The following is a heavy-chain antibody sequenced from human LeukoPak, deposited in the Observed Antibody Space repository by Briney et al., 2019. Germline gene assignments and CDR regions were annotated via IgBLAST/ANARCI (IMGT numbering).Heavy chain of an antibody. D-gene: IGHD3-22*01. Sequence: PGGSLRLSCAASGFTFSSNGMNWVRQASGKGLEWVGRIRSKANSYATAYAASVKGRFTISRDDSKNTAYLQMNSLKTEDTAVYYCTASSGYYVWGQGTLVTVSS. CDR2: IRSKANSYAT. V-gene: IGHV3-73*01. J-gene: IGHJ4*02. CDR1: GFTFSSNG. CDR3: TASSGYYV.